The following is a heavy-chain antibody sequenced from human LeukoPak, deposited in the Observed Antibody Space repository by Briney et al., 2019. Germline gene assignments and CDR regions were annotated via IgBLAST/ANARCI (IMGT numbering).Heavy chain of an antibody. CDR1: GGSINLYY. CDR2: IYYSGST. V-gene: IGHV4-59*01. J-gene: IGHJ3*02. D-gene: IGHD2-2*01. CDR3: ARGVPAAQARAAFDI. Sequence: SETLSLTCTVSGGSINLYYWSWIRQPPGKGLEWIAYIYYSGSTKYSPSLKNRITISADTPKNQLSLKLSSVTAADTAVYYCARGVPAAQARAAFDIWGQGTMVTVSS.